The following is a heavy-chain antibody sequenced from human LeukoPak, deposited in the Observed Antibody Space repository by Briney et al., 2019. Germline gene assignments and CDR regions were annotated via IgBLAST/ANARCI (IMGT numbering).Heavy chain of an antibody. CDR3: ARANVGATTRYFDY. V-gene: IGHV3-53*01. CDR1: GFTFSSYA. Sequence: GGSLRLSCAASGFTFSSYAMSWVRQAPGKGLEWVSVIYSGGSTYYADSVKGRFTISRDNSKNTLYLQMNSLRAEDTAVYYCARANVGATTRYFDYWGQGTLVTVSS. D-gene: IGHD1-26*01. J-gene: IGHJ4*02. CDR2: IYSGGST.